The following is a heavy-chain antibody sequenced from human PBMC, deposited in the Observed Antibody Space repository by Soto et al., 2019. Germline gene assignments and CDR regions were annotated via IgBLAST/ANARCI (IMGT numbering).Heavy chain of an antibody. Sequence: EVQLLESGGGLVQPGGSLRLSCAASGLTFSSYAMSWVRQAPGKGLEWVSAISGSGGSTYYADSVKGRFTISRDNSKNTLYLQMNSLRAEDTAVYYCAKGNTVLGDYFDYWGQGTLVTVSS. V-gene: IGHV3-23*01. CDR2: ISGSGGST. CDR1: GLTFSSYA. J-gene: IGHJ4*02. D-gene: IGHD4-4*01. CDR3: AKGNTVLGDYFDY.